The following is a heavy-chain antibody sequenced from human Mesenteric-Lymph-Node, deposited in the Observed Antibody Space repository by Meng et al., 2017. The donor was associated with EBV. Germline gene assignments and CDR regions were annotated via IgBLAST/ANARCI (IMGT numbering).Heavy chain of an antibody. D-gene: IGHD2/OR15-2a*01. CDR3: AKDREYFGPPYYGLDI. V-gene: IGHV4-39*06. J-gene: IGHJ6*02. Sequence: RLQLQESGPGLVKPSETLSLTCTVSGDSINYQTNYWGWIRQPPGKGLEWIGSIHYSESTYYNPSLKSRVTISVDTSRNQFSLKLNSVTAADTAVYYCAKDREYFGPPYYGLDIWGQGTTVTVSS. CDR2: IHYSEST. CDR1: GDSINYQTNY.